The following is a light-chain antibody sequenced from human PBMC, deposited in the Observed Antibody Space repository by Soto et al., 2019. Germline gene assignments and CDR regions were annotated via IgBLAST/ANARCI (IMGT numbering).Light chain of an antibody. CDR1: QSVKTF. Sequence: EIVLTQSPATLSLSPGERATLSCRASQSVKTFLVWYQHRPGQAPRVLIYDASHRATSIPARFSCSGSGTDFTLTISRLEHEDDDIYYCQQRSHWTQITFGQGTRLEI. J-gene: IGKJ5*01. CDR3: QQRSHWTQIT. CDR2: DAS. V-gene: IGKV3-11*01.